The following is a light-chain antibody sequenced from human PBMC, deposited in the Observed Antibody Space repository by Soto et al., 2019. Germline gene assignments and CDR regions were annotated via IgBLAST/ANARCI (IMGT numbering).Light chain of an antibody. Sequence: DIQMTQSPSSLSASVGDRVTITCRASQSIRSDLYWYQHKPGKAPKLLIYATSNLESGVPTRFSGSGSGTDFTLAIISLQPEDFATYYCQQSFSTPPYTFGQGTKLEIK. CDR3: QQSFSTPPYT. V-gene: IGKV1-39*01. CDR2: ATS. J-gene: IGKJ2*01. CDR1: QSIRSD.